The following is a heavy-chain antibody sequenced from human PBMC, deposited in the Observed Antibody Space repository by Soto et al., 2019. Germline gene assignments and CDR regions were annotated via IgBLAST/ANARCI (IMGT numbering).Heavy chain of an antibody. Sequence: ASVKVSCKASGYTFTGYYMHWVRQAPGQGLEWMGWINPNSGGTNYAQKFQGRVTMTRDTSISTAYMELSRLRSDDTAVYYRAREGRYCSSTSCYTVGDYYYGMDVWGQGXTVTVYS. CDR2: INPNSGGT. CDR3: AREGRYCSSTSCYTVGDYYYGMDV. D-gene: IGHD2-2*02. V-gene: IGHV1-2*02. J-gene: IGHJ6*02. CDR1: GYTFTGYY.